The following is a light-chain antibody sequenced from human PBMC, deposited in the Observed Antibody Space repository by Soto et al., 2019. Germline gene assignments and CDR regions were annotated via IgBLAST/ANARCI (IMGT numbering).Light chain of an antibody. CDR3: QQYTDYSLT. CDR2: DAS. Sequence: DIQMTQSPSSLSASVGDRVTITCRASQSIGDWLAWYQQKPGEAPKLLVYDASSLESGVPSRFSGSGSGTEFTLTISSLQPDDLATYYCQQYTDYSLTFGGGTKVEVK. V-gene: IGKV1-5*01. CDR1: QSIGDW. J-gene: IGKJ4*01.